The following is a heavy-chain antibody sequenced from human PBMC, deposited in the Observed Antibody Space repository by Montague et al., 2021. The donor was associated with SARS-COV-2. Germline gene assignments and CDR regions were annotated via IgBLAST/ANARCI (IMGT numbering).Heavy chain of an antibody. CDR3: ARRPGASYYVFWSGGFDI. CDR1: GGSVNSGSYS. J-gene: IGHJ3*02. CDR2: IHYSGST. Sequence: SETLSLTSTVSGGSVNSGSYSWDWIRQPPGKGLEWIGSIHYSGSTSYNPSLKSRVTISIDTSKNHFSLRVNSVTAADSAVYFCARRPGASYYVFWSGGFDIWGQGTMVTVS. V-gene: IGHV4-39*01. D-gene: IGHD3-3*01.